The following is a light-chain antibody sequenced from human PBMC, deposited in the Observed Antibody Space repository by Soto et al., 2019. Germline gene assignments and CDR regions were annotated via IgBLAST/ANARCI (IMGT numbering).Light chain of an antibody. CDR3: QQYNKWPLT. J-gene: IGKJ1*01. CDR1: QSVSSN. CDR2: AVS. V-gene: IGKV3-15*01. Sequence: EIMMTQSPGTLSASPGERATLSCRASQSVSSNFAWYQQKPGQAPRLLIYAVSTRATGIPARFSVSGSGTEFTLTISSLQSEDFAFYYCQQYNKWPLTFGQGTKVEIK.